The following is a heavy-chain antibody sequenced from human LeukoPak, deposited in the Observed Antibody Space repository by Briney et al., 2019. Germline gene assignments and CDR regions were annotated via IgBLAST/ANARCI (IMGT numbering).Heavy chain of an antibody. Sequence: PSETLSLTCTVSGGSISSYYWSWIRQPPGKRLEWIGYIYYSGSTNYNPSLKSRVTISVDTSKNQFSLKLSSVTAADTAVYYCARVSAGSPVDYWGQGTLVTVSS. J-gene: IGHJ4*02. CDR1: GGSISSYY. D-gene: IGHD6-13*01. CDR2: IYYSGST. CDR3: ARVSAGSPVDY. V-gene: IGHV4-59*01.